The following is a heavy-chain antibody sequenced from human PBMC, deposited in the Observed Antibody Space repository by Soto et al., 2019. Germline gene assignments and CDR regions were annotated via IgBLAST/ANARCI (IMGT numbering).Heavy chain of an antibody. CDR1: GASITSSSY. CDR2: FSLSGTT. D-gene: IGHD2-8*02. J-gene: IGHJ4*02. CDR3: ARRMTPPGAPAWYYFDS. Sequence: QVQLQESGPGLMKPSETLSLTCTVSGASITSSSYWSWIRQPAGKGLEWIGRFSLSGTTNYNPSLRSRVTMSADVSKNQFSLRLTSVTAADTALYYCARRMTPPGAPAWYYFDSWGQGTLVTVSS. V-gene: IGHV4-4*07.